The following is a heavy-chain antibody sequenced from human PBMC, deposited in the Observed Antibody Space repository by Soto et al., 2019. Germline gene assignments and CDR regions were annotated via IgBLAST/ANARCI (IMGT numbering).Heavy chain of an antibody. CDR1: GFTFTSSA. J-gene: IGHJ6*02. Sequence: SVKVSCKXSGFTFTSSAVQWVRQARGQRLEWMGWITPFNGNTNYAQKFQDRVTITRDRSMSTAYMELSSLRSEDTAMYYCATGGGYCSSTSCPADYYYYGMDVWGQGTTVTVSS. D-gene: IGHD2-2*01. V-gene: IGHV1-58*01. CDR3: ATGGGYCSSTSCPADYYYYGMDV. CDR2: ITPFNGNT.